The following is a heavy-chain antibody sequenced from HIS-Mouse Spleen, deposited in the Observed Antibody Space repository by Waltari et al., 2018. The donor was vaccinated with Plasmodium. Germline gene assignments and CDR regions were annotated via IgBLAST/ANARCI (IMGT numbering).Heavy chain of an antibody. D-gene: IGHD6-13*01. V-gene: IGHV3-7*01. Sequence: EVQLVESGGGLVQPGGSLRLSCAASGFTFSGYWMSGVRQAPGKGLGWVANRKQDGREKDYVDSVKGRFTISRDNAKNSLYLQMNSLRAEDTAVYYCASSWYWYFDLWGRGTLVTVSS. CDR3: ASSWYWYFDL. J-gene: IGHJ2*01. CDR1: GFTFSGYW. CDR2: RKQDGREK.